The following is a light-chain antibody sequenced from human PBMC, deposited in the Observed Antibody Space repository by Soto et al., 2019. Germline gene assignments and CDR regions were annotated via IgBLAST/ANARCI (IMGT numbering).Light chain of an antibody. CDR3: NSYTTSRSLDV. J-gene: IGLJ1*01. CDR1: RTEIGGYDH. Sequence: QSVLAQPASVSGSPGQSITISCTETRTEIGGYDHVSWYQQHPGKAPKLMIYDVSSRPSGVSDRFSGSKSANTASLTISGLQAEDEADYYCNSYTTSRSLDVFGTGTKVTVL. V-gene: IGLV2-14*03. CDR2: DVS.